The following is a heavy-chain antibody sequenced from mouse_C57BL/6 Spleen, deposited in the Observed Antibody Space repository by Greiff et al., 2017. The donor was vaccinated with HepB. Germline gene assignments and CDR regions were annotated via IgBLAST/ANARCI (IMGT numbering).Heavy chain of an antibody. Sequence: QVQLKQSGAELARPGASVKLSCKASGYTFTSYGISWVKQRTGQGLEWIGEIYPRSGNTYYNEKFKGKATLTADKSSSTAYMELRSLTSEDSAVYFCARRYDGYYLYYFDYWGQGTTLTVSS. D-gene: IGHD2-3*01. CDR2: IYPRSGNT. CDR1: GYTFTSYG. J-gene: IGHJ2*01. CDR3: ARRYDGYYLYYFDY. V-gene: IGHV1-81*01.